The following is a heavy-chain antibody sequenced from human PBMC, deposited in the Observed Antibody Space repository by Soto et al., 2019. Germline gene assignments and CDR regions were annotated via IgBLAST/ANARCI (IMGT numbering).Heavy chain of an antibody. CDR1: GFTFSSYW. J-gene: IGHJ6*03. V-gene: IGHV3-7*04. CDR3: AGGYYYYYMDV. Sequence: EVQLVESGGGLVQPGGSLRLSCAASGFTFSSYWMSWVRQAPGKGLEWVANIKQDGSEKYYVDSVKGRFTISRDNAKNSLYLQMNSLRAEDTAVYYCAGGYYYYYMDVWGKGTTVTVSS. CDR2: IKQDGSEK.